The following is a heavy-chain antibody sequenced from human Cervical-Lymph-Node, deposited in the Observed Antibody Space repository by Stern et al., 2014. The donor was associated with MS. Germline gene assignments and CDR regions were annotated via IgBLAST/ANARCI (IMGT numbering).Heavy chain of an antibody. D-gene: IGHD2-15*01. CDR3: ARDGRHRDNYGLDV. Sequence: QVPLVESGAEVKKPGSSVKVSCQASGGTFNVYAINWLRQAPGQGLEWMGGIIPIFCTANYAQKFQGRVTITADESTRTSSMQLSSLRSNDTAVYYCARDGRHRDNYGLDVWGQGTTVIVSS. CDR2: IIPIFCTA. V-gene: IGHV1-69*01. J-gene: IGHJ6*02. CDR1: GGTFNVYA.